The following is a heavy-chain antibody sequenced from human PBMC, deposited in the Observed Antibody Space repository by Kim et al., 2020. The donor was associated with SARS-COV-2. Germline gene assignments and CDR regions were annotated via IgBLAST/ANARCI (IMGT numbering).Heavy chain of an antibody. CDR2: IYYSGST. Sequence: SETLSLTCTVSGGSISSYYWSWIRQPPGKGLEWIGYIYYSGSTNYNPSLKSRVTISVDTSKNQFSLKLSSVTAADTAVYYCARGRFIPDTAMPTESNYY. CDR1: GGSISSYY. D-gene: IGHD5-18*01. V-gene: IGHV4-59*01. CDR3: ARGRFIPDTAMPTESNYY. J-gene: IGHJ6*01.